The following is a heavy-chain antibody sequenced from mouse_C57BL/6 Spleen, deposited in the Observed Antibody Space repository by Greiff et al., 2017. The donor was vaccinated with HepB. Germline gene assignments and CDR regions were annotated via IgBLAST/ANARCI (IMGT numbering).Heavy chain of an antibody. CDR1: GYSITSGYY. V-gene: IGHV3-6*01. J-gene: IGHJ3*01. D-gene: IGHD2-2*01. CDR2: ISYDGSN. Sequence: EVKVEESGPGLVKPSQSLSLTCSVTGYSITSGYYWNWIRQFPGNKLEWMGYISYDGSNNYNPSLKNRISITRDTSKNQFFLKLNSVTTEDTATYYCARDGGYDEDWFAYWGQGTLVTVSA. CDR3: ARDGGYDEDWFAY.